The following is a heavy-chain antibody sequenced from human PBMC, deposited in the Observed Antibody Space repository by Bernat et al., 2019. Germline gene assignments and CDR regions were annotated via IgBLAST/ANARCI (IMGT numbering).Heavy chain of an antibody. Sequence: EVQLVESGGGLVQPGGSLRLSCVASGFTFSDYWMSWVRQAPGKGLEWVANINQDGSEKYYVDSVKGRFTISRDNAKNSLSLQVNSLRVEDTAVYYCARVRGCSSTSCYKFDYWGQGNLVTVSS. D-gene: IGHD2-2*02. CDR2: INQDGSEK. J-gene: IGHJ4*02. CDR3: ARVRGCSSTSCYKFDY. CDR1: GFTFSDYW. V-gene: IGHV3-7*03.